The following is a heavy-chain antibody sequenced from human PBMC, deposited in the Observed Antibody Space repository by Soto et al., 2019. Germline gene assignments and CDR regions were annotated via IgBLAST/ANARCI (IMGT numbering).Heavy chain of an antibody. CDR3: DRYRPHGYIHAP. Sequence: SETLSLTCTVSGGSISSGDYYWSWIRQPPGKGLEWIGYIYYSGSTYYNPSLKSRVTISVDTSKNQFSLNLSSVTAADTAVYYCDRYRPHGYIHAPWTQGTLVTGSA. CDR2: IYYSGST. J-gene: IGHJ5*02. V-gene: IGHV4-30-4*01. CDR1: GGSISSGDYY. D-gene: IGHD5-12*01.